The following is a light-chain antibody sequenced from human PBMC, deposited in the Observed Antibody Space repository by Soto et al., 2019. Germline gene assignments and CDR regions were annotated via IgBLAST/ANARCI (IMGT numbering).Light chain of an antibody. V-gene: IGKV1-5*03. Sequence: DLQMTQSPSTLSASIGDRVTITCRASQSISDWLAWYQQKPGKAPKLLIYRASNLECGVPSRFSGSGSGTEFTLTISSLQPDDFATYYCQQYNGYSRAFGQGTKVEIK. CDR2: RAS. CDR1: QSISDW. J-gene: IGKJ1*01. CDR3: QQYNGYSRA.